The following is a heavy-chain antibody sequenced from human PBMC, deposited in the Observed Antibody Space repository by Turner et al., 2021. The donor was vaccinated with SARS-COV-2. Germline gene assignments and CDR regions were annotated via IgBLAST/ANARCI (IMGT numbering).Heavy chain of an antibody. CDR3: ARARWHYYDSSGYYPDAFDI. V-gene: IGHV3-21*01. CDR2: ISSSSSYR. Sequence: EVQLVESGGGLVKPGGSLRLSCAASGFTFSSYSMNWVRQAPGKGLGWVSSISSSSSYRYYADSVKGRFTISRDNAKNSLYLQMNSLRAEDTAVYYCARARWHYYDSSGYYPDAFDIWGQGTMVTVSS. J-gene: IGHJ3*02. D-gene: IGHD3-22*01. CDR1: GFTFSSYS.